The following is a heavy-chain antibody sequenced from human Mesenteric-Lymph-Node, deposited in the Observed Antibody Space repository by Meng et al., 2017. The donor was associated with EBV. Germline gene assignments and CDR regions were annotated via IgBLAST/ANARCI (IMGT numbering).Heavy chain of an antibody. CDR3: ARCIAAAGTSWFDP. D-gene: IGHD6-13*01. Sequence: QLPLQESGSGLVKPSQTLSLTCAVSGGSISSGGYSWSWIRQPPGKGLEWIGYIYHSGSTYYNPSLKSRVTISVDRSKNQFSLKLSSVTAADTAVYYCARCIAAAGTSWFDPWGQGTLVTVSS. CDR1: GGSISSGGYS. J-gene: IGHJ5*02. V-gene: IGHV4-30-2*01. CDR2: IYHSGST.